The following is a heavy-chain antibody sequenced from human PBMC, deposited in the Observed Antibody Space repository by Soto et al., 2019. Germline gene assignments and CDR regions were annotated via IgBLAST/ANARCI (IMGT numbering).Heavy chain of an antibody. CDR3: ARGVTMNY. Sequence: QVQLQQWGAGLLKPSETLSLTCAVYGGSFSGYYWSWIRQPPGKGLEWIGEINHSGSTNYNPSLKSRVTISVDTSKNQFSLKLSSVTAEDTAVYYCARGVTMNYWGQGTLVTVSS. CDR2: INHSGST. CDR1: GGSFSGYY. J-gene: IGHJ4*02. V-gene: IGHV4-34*01. D-gene: IGHD3-22*01.